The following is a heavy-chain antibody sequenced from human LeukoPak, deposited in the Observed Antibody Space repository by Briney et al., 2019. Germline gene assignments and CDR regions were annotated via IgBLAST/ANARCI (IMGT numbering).Heavy chain of an antibody. Sequence: GASVKVSCKASGGTFSNYAISWVRQAPGQGLEWMGGIIPIFGTANYAQKFRGRVTITADKSTTTAYMELRSLRSDDTAVYYCARRGYPVYYYYMDVWGKGTTVTISS. D-gene: IGHD5-12*01. V-gene: IGHV1-69*06. CDR1: GGTFSNYA. CDR2: IIPIFGTA. J-gene: IGHJ6*03. CDR3: ARRGYPVYYYYMDV.